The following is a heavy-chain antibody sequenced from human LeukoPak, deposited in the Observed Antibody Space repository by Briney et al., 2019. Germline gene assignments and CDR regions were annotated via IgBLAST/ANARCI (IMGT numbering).Heavy chain of an antibody. CDR3: ARDPDYGSGSPTIFDY. V-gene: IGHV4-34*01. CDR2: INHSGST. CDR1: GGSFSGYY. D-gene: IGHD3-10*01. J-gene: IGHJ4*02. Sequence: SETLSLTCAVYGGSFSGYYWSRIRQPPGKGLEWIGEINHSGSTNYNPSLESRVTISVDTSKNQSSLKLSSVTAADTAVYYCARDPDYGSGSPTIFDYWGQGTLVTVSS.